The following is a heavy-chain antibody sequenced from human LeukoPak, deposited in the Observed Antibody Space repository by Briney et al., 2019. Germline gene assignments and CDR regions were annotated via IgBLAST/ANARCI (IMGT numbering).Heavy chain of an antibody. CDR1: GFTYSHYG. Sequence: GGSLRLSCVASGFTYSHYGMNWVRQAPGKGLELGAVISYDGSNKYYADSVKGRFTISRDNSKNTRCLQMNSLRAEDTAVYYCAKSGEYDYVWGSYRSPFDYWGQGTLVTVSS. J-gene: IGHJ4*02. CDR3: AKSGEYDYVWGSYRSPFDY. V-gene: IGHV3-30*18. CDR2: ISYDGSNK. D-gene: IGHD3-16*02.